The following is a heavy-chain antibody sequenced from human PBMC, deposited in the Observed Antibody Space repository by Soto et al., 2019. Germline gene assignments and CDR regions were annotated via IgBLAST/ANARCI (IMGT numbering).Heavy chain of an antibody. Sequence: EVQLVESGGGLVQPGGSLRLSCVASGFSFGSSWMTWVRQAPGKGLEWVANIKKDGSQISYLDSVRGRFTISRDNAKNSLYLQMNSLRAEDTALYYCARDVSPGSSSLYLDDFDIWGQGTMVTVSS. D-gene: IGHD6-13*01. CDR3: ARDVSPGSSSLYLDDFDI. J-gene: IGHJ3*02. CDR1: GFSFGSSW. CDR2: IKKDGSQI. V-gene: IGHV3-7*05.